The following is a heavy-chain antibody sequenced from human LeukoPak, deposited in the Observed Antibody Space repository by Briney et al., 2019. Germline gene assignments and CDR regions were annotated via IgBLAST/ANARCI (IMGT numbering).Heavy chain of an antibody. D-gene: IGHD4-17*01. Sequence: SGGSLRLSCTASGFTFGDYAMSWVRQAPGKGLEWVGFIRSKAYGGTTEYAASVKGRLTIPRDDSKSVAYLQMNSLKTEDTALYYCSRNYYGDSGGFFDYWGQGTLVTVSS. J-gene: IGHJ4*02. CDR3: SRNYYGDSGGFFDY. CDR1: GFTFGDYA. V-gene: IGHV3-49*04. CDR2: IRSKAYGGTT.